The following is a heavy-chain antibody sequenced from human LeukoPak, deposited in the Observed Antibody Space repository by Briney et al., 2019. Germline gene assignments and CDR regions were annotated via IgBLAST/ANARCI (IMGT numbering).Heavy chain of an antibody. CDR1: GYTFTRYY. Sequence: ASVKASCKGSGYTFTRYYIHWVRQSPGQGREWMGWMDPNSGGTDYAQNFQGRLTLTRDTSISTVYIELSSLPSDDTAVYYCRRKGPYYDYWGQGTLVSVSS. J-gene: IGHJ4*02. V-gene: IGHV1-2*02. CDR3: RRKGPYYDY. CDR2: MDPNSGGT.